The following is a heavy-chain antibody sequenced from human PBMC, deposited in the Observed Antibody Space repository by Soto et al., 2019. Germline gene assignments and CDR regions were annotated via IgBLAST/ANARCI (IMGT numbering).Heavy chain of an antibody. J-gene: IGHJ4*02. CDR1: GFTFSSYS. Sequence: GGSLRLSCVASGFTFSSYSMNWVRLAPGKGLEWVSSITSSSNYIDYTDSVKGRFTISRDNAKNSLYLQMNSLRAEDTAVYYCVRDLNFWSRPPEGCFDYWGQGSLVTVSS. V-gene: IGHV3-21*01. CDR3: VRDLNFWSRPPEGCFDY. D-gene: IGHD3-3*01. CDR2: ITSSSNYI.